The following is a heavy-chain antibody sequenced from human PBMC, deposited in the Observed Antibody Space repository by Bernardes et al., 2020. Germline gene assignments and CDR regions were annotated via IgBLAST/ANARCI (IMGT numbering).Heavy chain of an antibody. J-gene: IGHJ4*02. CDR3: ATMIRAIDY. D-gene: IGHD3-10*01. CDR1: GDTFNGYG. CDR2: ISFHTGQT. Sequence: SVKVSCKASGDTFNGYGFSWVRQAPGQGLEWMGWISFHTGQTDYALRFQGRVTMTTDTATRTAFMELRSLRSDDTAMYYCATMIRAIDYWGQGTLVTVSS. V-gene: IGHV1-18*04.